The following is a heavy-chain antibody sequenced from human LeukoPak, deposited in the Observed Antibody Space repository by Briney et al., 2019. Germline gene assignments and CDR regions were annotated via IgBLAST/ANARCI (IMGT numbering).Heavy chain of an antibody. J-gene: IGHJ4*02. CDR1: GFTFSSYS. CDR3: ARAPGWNSGSSGYSDY. V-gene: IGHV3-21*01. CDR2: ISSSSYI. Sequence: GGSLRLSCAASGFTFSSYSMNWVRQAPGKGLEWVSSISSSSYIYYADSVKGRFTISRDNAKNSLYLQMNSLRAEDTAVYYCARAPGWNSGSSGYSDYWGQGTLVTVSS. D-gene: IGHD3-22*01.